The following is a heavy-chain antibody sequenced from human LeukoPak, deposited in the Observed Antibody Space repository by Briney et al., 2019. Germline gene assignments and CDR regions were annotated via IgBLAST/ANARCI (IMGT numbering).Heavy chain of an antibody. CDR1: GYTFTGYY. CDR2: INPNSGGT. CDR3: AREGIAAAGTDWFDP. Sequence: ASVKVSCKASGYTFTGYYMHWVRQAPGQGLEWMGRINPNSGGTNYAQKFQGRVTMTRDTSISTAYMELSRLRSDDTAVYYCAREGIAAAGTDWFDPWGQGTLVTVSP. J-gene: IGHJ5*02. V-gene: IGHV1-2*06. D-gene: IGHD6-13*01.